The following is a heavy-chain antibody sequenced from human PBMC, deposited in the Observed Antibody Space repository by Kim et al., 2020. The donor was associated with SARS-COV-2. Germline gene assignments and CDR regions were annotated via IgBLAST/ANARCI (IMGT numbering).Heavy chain of an antibody. V-gene: IGHV4-39*01. Sequence: SETLSLTCTVSGGSISSSSYYWGWIRQSPGRGLEWIGSVYYNGNTYYNPSLKSRLTISVDTSQNQFSLDLSSVTAADMTVYYCAILIPSGWYFDYWGQGTLVTVSS. CDR2: VYYNGNT. CDR1: GGSISSSSYY. D-gene: IGHD6-19*01. J-gene: IGHJ4*02. CDR3: AILIPSGWYFDY.